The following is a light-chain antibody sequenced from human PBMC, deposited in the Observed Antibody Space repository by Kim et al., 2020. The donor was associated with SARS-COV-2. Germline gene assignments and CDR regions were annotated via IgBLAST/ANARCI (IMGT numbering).Light chain of an antibody. V-gene: IGKV3-11*01. J-gene: IGKJ5*01. CDR1: HSINSY. Sequence: EIVLTQSPATLSLSPGERATLSCMTSHSINSYLAWYQQKPGQAPRLLIYDASIRATGVPVRFSGSGSGTDFTLTISSLEPEDVAVYYCQARSSWPPFVQGTRLEIK. CDR3: QARSSWPP. CDR2: DAS.